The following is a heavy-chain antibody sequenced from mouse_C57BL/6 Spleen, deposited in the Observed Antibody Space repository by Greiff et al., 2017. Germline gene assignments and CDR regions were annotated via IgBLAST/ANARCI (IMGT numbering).Heavy chain of an antibody. D-gene: IGHD3-3*01. CDR1: GFSLTSYG. CDR2: IWSGGST. V-gene: IGHV2-2*01. J-gene: IGHJ2*01. Sequence: QVQLQQSGPGLVQPSQSLSITCTVSGFSLTSYGVHWVRQSPGKGLEWLGVIWSGGSTDYNAAFISRKSISKDNSKSQVVFKMNSLQAYYTSIYYCARNRDFCYCDYWGQGTTLTVSS. CDR3: ARNRDFCYCDY.